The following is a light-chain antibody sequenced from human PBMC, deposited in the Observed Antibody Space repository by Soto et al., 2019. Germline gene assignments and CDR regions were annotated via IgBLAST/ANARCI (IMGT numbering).Light chain of an antibody. V-gene: IGLV4-69*01. J-gene: IGLJ2*01. CDR1: SGHSNYV. Sequence: HLVLTQSPSASASLGASVKLTCTLSSGHSNYVIAWHQQQPEKGPRYLMKLNSDGSHSKGDGIPDRFSGSSSGAERYLTISSLQSEDEADYYCQTWDTGIRVFGGGTQLTVL. CDR3: QTWDTGIRV. CDR2: LNSDGSH.